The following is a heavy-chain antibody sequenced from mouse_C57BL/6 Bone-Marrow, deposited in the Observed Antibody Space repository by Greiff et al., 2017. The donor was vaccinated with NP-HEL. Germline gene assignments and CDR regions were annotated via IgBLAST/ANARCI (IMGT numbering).Heavy chain of an antibody. CDR1: GYTFTEYT. Sequence: LVESGAELVKPGASVKLSCKASGYTFTEYTIHWVKQRSGQGLEWIGWFYPGSGSIKYNEKFKDKATLTADKSSSTVYMELSRLTSEDSAVYFCARHERGDGYYSYFDYWGQGTTLTVSS. J-gene: IGHJ2*01. CDR3: ARHERGDGYYSYFDY. V-gene: IGHV1-62-2*01. CDR2: FYPGSGSI. D-gene: IGHD2-3*01.